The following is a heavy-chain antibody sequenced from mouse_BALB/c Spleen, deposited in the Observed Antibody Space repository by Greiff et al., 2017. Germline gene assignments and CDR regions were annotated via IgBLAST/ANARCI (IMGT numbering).Heavy chain of an antibody. Sequence: EVKVVESGGDLVKPGGSLKLSCAASGFTFSSYGMSWVRQTPDKRLEWVATISSGGSYTYYPDSVKGRFTISRDNAKNTLYLQMSSLKSEDTAMYYCARPSKAMDYWGQGTSVTVSS. CDR1: GFTFSSYG. CDR2: ISSGGSYT. J-gene: IGHJ4*01. CDR3: ARPSKAMDY. V-gene: IGHV5-6*01.